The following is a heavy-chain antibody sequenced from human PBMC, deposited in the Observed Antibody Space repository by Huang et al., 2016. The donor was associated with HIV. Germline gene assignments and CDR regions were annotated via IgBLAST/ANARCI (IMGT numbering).Heavy chain of an antibody. V-gene: IGHV4-39*01. Sequence: QLQLQESGPGLVKPSETLSLTCTVSGGSIRSDNYYWGWIRQPPVKGLEWIGSIYYRGSTYYSPALKSRVTITVDTSKNQFSLKMRSVTAADTAVYYCARLPGSITMIRGVITDPYWGQGTLVTVSS. CDR1: GGSIRSDNYY. CDR2: IYYRGST. CDR3: ARLPGSITMIRGVITDPY. D-gene: IGHD3-10*01. J-gene: IGHJ4*02.